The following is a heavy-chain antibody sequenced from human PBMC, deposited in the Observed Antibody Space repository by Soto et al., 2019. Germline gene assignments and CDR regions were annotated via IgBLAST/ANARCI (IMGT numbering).Heavy chain of an antibody. D-gene: IGHD3-16*01. CDR2: VSADSGNT. CDR3: ARRPPFSYGNYVTYYFDS. V-gene: IGHV1-18*01. CDR1: GYTFISYG. Sequence: QVQLVQSGAEGKKPGASVKVYCKASGYTFISYGISWVRQAPGQGIEWMGGVSADSGNTNYAQKLQGRVTMTTDTSTSTAYMELRSLKSDDTAMYYCARRPPFSYGNYVTYYFDSWGQGTLVTVSS. J-gene: IGHJ4*02.